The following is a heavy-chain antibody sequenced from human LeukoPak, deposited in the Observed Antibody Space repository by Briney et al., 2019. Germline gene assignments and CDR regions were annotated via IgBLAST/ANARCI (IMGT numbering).Heavy chain of an antibody. D-gene: IGHD4-23*01. CDR1: GFNFNYFA. Sequence: PGGSLRLSCSASGFNFNYFAMSWIRQAPEKRLEWVSTIGDSGSGGSYADSVRGRFTISRDNSKNIVYLQMHSLRVDDSAVYYCSRIKYGGNSGYHFDYWGQGTLVTVSS. CDR2: IGDSGSGG. J-gene: IGHJ4*02. CDR3: SRIKYGGNSGYHFDY. V-gene: IGHV3-23*01.